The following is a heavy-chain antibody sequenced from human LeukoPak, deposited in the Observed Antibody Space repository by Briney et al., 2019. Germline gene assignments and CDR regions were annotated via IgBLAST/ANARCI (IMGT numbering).Heavy chain of an antibody. CDR3: ARGRGTYYFDY. V-gene: IGHV3-53*01. CDR2: IYSGGST. D-gene: IGHD3-10*01. Sequence: RXSCAASGFTFSTNYMSWVRQAPGKGLEGVSVIYSGGSTYYSDSVKGRFTISRDNSKNTLYLQMNSLRAEDTAVYYCARGRGTYYFDYWGQGTLVTVSS. J-gene: IGHJ4*02. CDR1: GFTFSTNY.